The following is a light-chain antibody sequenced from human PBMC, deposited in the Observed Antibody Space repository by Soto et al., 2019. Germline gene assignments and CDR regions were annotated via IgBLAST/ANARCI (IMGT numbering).Light chain of an antibody. CDR1: QTISTH. J-gene: IGKJ2*01. V-gene: IGKV1-39*01. CDR3: QQCLTIPYT. CDR2: AAS. Sequence: DLQMTQSPSSLSASVRDRVTITCRASQTISTHLNWYQQKPGKAPKLLIYAASTLQSGVPSRFSGSGSGTDFTLTINSLQPEDFATYYCQQCLTIPYTFGQGTKLEIK.